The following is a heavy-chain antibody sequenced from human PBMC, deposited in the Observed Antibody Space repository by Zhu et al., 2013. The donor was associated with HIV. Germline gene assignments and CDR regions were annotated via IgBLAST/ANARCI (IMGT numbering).Heavy chain of an antibody. CDR2: INPKSGAT. V-gene: IGHV1-2*02. Sequence: QLQLVQSGAEVKKPGASVKVSCRTSGYTFTAYYIHWLRQAPGQGFEWIGWINPKSGATNLAPKFQGRITMTKDISISTAYLELSSLRSDDTAVYYCARELGINAFDIWGQGTMVSVSS. CDR1: GYTFTAYY. D-gene: IGHD7-27*01. CDR3: ARELGINAFDI. J-gene: IGHJ3*02.